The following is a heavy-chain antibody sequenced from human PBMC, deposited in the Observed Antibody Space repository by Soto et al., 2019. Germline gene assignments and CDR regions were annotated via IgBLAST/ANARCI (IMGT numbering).Heavy chain of an antibody. CDR3: ARLLGYCSSTSCQTENWFDP. CDR1: GYTFTSYD. D-gene: IGHD2-2*01. V-gene: IGHV1-8*01. Sequence: QVPLVQSGAEVKKPGASVKVSCKASGYTFTSYDINWVRQATGQGLEWMGWMNPNSGNTGYAQKFQGRVTMTRNTSISTAYMELSSLRSEDTAVYYCARLLGYCSSTSCQTENWFDPWGQGTLVTVSS. J-gene: IGHJ5*02. CDR2: MNPNSGNT.